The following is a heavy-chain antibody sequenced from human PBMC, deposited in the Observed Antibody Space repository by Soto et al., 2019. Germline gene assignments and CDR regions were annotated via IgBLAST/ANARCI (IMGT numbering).Heavy chain of an antibody. J-gene: IGHJ4*02. D-gene: IGHD3-9*01. Sequence: ASVKVSCXASGYTFTGYYMHWVRQDPGQGLEWMGWINPNSGGTNYAQKFQGWVTMTRDTSISTAYMELSRLRSDDTAVYYCARDWTSTYYDILTGYYFVYWGQGTLVTVSS. CDR1: GYTFTGYY. CDR2: INPNSGGT. CDR3: ARDWTSTYYDILTGYYFVY. V-gene: IGHV1-2*04.